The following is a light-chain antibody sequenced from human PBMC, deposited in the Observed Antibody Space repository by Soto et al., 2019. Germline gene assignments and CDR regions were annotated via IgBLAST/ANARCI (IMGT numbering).Light chain of an antibody. Sequence: DIQVTHHPSSLSASVGDRVTITCRASQGIKNYLAWYQQKPGETPKLLIYAASTLESGIRPRFSGCGSATYFTLPINNLHHEDVATYYGQRYYDVAFSFCGGAKVEFK. J-gene: IGKJ4*01. CDR3: QRYYDVAFS. V-gene: IGKV1-27*01. CDR2: AAS. CDR1: QGIKNY.